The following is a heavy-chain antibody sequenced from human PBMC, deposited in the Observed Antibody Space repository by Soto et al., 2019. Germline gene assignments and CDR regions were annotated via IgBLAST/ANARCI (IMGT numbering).Heavy chain of an antibody. CDR1: GGSLSSYY. V-gene: IGHV4-59*12. Sequence: SETLSLTCTVSGGSLSSYYWSWIRQPPGKGLEWIGYIYHSGSPYYNPSLKSRVTISVDRSKNQFSLKLSSVTAADTAVYYCARDPWRWGQGTLVPVSS. D-gene: IGHD5-12*01. CDR2: IYHSGSP. CDR3: ARDPWR. J-gene: IGHJ4*02.